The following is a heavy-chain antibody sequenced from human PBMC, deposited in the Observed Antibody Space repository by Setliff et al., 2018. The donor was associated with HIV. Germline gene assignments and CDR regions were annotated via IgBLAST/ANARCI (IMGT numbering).Heavy chain of an antibody. D-gene: IGHD2-15*01. CDR3: ARLGRAIDDGGSSVRLDF. CDR2: ISSTGTT. J-gene: IGHJ4*02. V-gene: IGHV4-4*08. Sequence: PSETLSLTCVVSDDSFTNYDWTWIRQSPGKALQWIGSISSTGTTNYSPSLRSRVTISIETSNNRCSLWLRSVTASDTATYYCARLGRAIDDGGSSVRLDFWGQGVLVTVSS. CDR1: DDSFTNYD.